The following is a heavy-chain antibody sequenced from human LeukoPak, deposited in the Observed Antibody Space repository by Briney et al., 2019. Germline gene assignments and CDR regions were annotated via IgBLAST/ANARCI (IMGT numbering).Heavy chain of an antibody. D-gene: IGHD3-3*01. CDR1: GYTLTELS. CDR2: FDPEDGET. J-gene: IGHJ4*02. Sequence: ASVKVSCKVSGYTLTELSMHWVRQAPGKGLEWMGGFDPEDGETIYAQKFQGRVTMTEDTSTDTAYMELSSLRSEDTAVYYCATGQSRGDYDFWSGYYINYWGQGTLVTVSS. CDR3: ATGQSRGDYDFWSGYYINY. V-gene: IGHV1-24*01.